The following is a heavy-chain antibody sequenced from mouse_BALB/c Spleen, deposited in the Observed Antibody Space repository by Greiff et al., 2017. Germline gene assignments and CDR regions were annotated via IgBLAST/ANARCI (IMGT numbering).Heavy chain of an antibody. J-gene: IGHJ4*01. CDR1: GYTFTSYT. CDR2: INPSRGST. Sequence: VKLQESAADLARPWASVTMSCTASGYTFTSYTMHWVGQRPGQGLEWIGYINPSRGSTEYNPKFKDKATLTVDKTSSTAYMQLSSPTSEDSAVYYCAETARATRAMDYGGQGTSVTVSS. CDR3: AETARATRAMDY. D-gene: IGHD3-2*01. V-gene: IGHV1-4*02.